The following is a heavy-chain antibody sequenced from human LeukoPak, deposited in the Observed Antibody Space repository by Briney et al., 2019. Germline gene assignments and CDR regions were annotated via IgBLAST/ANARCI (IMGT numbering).Heavy chain of an antibody. CDR3: ARHDPIVGTPDAFDI. D-gene: IGHD1-26*01. V-gene: IGHV4-59*08. Sequence: PSETLSPTCTVSGGSISSYYWSWIRQPPGKGLEWIGYIYYSGSTNYNPSLKSRVTISVDTSKNQFSLKLSSMTAADTAVYHCARHDPIVGTPDAFDIWGQGTMVTVSS. CDR2: IYYSGST. J-gene: IGHJ3*02. CDR1: GGSISSYY.